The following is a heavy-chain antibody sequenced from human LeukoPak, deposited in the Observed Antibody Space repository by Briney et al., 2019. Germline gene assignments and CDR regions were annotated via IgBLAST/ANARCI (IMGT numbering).Heavy chain of an antibody. CDR3: ARGIAAATPELHFDY. J-gene: IGHJ4*02. CDR2: ISAYNGNT. V-gene: IGHV1-18*01. Sequence: ISAYNGNTNYAQKLQGRVTMTTDTSTSTAYMELRSLRSDDTAVYYCARGIAAATPELHFDYWGQGTLVTVSS. D-gene: IGHD6-13*01.